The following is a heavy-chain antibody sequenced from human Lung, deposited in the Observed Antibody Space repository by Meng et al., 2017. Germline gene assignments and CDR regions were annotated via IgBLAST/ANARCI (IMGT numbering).Heavy chain of an antibody. CDR3: ARDLSNEGSYYYYGMDV. D-gene: IGHD3-10*01. CDR1: GFTFSSYE. CDR2: IGGSGSDI. J-gene: IGHJ6*02. Sequence: GGPLRLSCAASGFTFSSYEMTCVRQAPGKGLEWVSYIGGSGSDIYYADSVKGRFTISRDNAKNSLYLQMNSLRAEDTALYYCARDLSNEGSYYYYGMDVWGQGTTVTVSS. V-gene: IGHV3-48*03.